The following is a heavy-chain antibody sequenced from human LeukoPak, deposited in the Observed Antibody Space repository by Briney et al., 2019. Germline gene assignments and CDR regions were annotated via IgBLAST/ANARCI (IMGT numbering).Heavy chain of an antibody. CDR3: TKDSVAAAGTAWFGP. CDR2: ISHNGDRI. CDR1: GFTFSSYS. V-gene: IGHV3-23*01. D-gene: IGHD6-13*01. Sequence: GGSLRLSCAASGFTFSSYSMNWVRQAPGRRLEWVSGISHNGDRIYYADSVKGRFTISRDNSKNTVYLQMNSLRPEDTALYYCTKDSVAAAGTAWFGPWGQGTLVTVSS. J-gene: IGHJ5*02.